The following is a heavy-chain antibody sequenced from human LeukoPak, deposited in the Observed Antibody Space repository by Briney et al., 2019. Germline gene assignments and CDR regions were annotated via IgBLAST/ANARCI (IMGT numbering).Heavy chain of an antibody. CDR2: INHSGST. V-gene: IGHV4-34*01. J-gene: IGHJ4*02. CDR3: ARLGARWDYICGSRHFDY. CDR1: GGSFSGYY. D-gene: IGHD3-16*01. Sequence: SETLSLTCAVYGGSFSGYYWSWIRQPPGKGLEWIGEINHSGSTDYNPSLKSRVTISVDTSKNQFSLKLSSVTAADTAVYYCARLGARWDYICGSRHFDYWGQGTLVTVSS.